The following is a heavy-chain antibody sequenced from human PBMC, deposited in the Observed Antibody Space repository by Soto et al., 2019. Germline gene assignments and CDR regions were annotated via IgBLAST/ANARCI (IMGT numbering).Heavy chain of an antibody. CDR1: GGSISGFY. CDR2: IYYSGST. CDR3: ARDRYGLDV. Sequence: PSEPLSLTCTVSGGSISGFYWXRIRQPPGKGLEWIGYIYYSGSTNYNPSLESRVTISVDTSKNQFSLKLTSLSAADTAVYFCARDRYGLDVWGQGTTVTVSS. J-gene: IGHJ6*02. V-gene: IGHV4-59*12.